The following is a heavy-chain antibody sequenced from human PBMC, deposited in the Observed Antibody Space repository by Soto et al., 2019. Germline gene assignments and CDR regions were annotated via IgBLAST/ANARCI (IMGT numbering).Heavy chain of an antibody. Sequence: ASVKVSCKASGYTFTSYYMHWVRQAPGQGLEWMGIINPSNSTSYAQKFQGRVTMTRDTSTSTVYMELRSLRSDDTAVYYCARDIRYFDYWGQGTLVTVSS. CDR3: ARDIRYFDY. V-gene: IGHV1-46*01. CDR1: GYTFTSYY. J-gene: IGHJ4*02. CDR2: INPSNST.